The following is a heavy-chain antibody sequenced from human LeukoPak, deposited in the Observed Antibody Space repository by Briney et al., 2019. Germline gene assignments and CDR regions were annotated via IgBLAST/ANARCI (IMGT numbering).Heavy chain of an antibody. CDR3: ATLGEDKTDTPFDY. CDR2: IIPIFGTA. Sequence: GASVKVSCKASGGTFISYAISWVRQAPGQGLEWMGGIIPIFGTANYAQKFQGRVTITADESTSTAYMELSRLGSDDTAVYYCATLGEDKTDTPFDYWGQGTLVTVSS. CDR1: GGTFISYA. V-gene: IGHV1-69*13. D-gene: IGHD3-16*01. J-gene: IGHJ4*02.